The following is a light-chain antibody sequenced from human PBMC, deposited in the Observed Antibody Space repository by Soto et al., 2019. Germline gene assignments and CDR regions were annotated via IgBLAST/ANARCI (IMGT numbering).Light chain of an antibody. Sequence: AIQMTQFPSSLSASVGDRVTITCRASQDIRNDLGWYQQKPGKAPELLIYAASSLQSGVPSSFSGSGSGTDFTLTITSLQPEDFATYYCLQDFNYPRTFGHGTKVEIK. V-gene: IGKV1-6*01. CDR3: LQDFNYPRT. CDR2: AAS. CDR1: QDIRND. J-gene: IGKJ1*01.